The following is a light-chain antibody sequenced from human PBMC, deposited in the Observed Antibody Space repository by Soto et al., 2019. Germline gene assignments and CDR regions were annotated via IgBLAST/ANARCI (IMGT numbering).Light chain of an antibody. CDR3: AAWDDSLNGYV. J-gene: IGLJ1*01. Sequence: QSVLTQPPSASGTPGQRGTISCSGSRSNIGSNSVSWYQQLPGTAPKLLIYNNNQRPSGVPDRISGSKSGTSGSLAISGLQSGDEADYYCAAWDDSLNGYVFGTGTKVTVL. CDR2: NNN. CDR1: RSNIGSNS. V-gene: IGLV1-44*01.